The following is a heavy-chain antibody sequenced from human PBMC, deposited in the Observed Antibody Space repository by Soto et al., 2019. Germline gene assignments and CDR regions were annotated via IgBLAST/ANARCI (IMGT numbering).Heavy chain of an antibody. CDR1: GGSISSYY. D-gene: IGHD3-10*01. Sequence: SETLSLTCTVSGGSISSYYWSWIRQPPGKGLEGIGYIYYSGSTNYNPSLKSRVTLSVDTSKNQFSLKLSSVTAADTAVYYCARVGMVRGVFDYWGQGTLVTVSS. CDR2: IYYSGST. J-gene: IGHJ4*02. V-gene: IGHV4-59*01. CDR3: ARVGMVRGVFDY.